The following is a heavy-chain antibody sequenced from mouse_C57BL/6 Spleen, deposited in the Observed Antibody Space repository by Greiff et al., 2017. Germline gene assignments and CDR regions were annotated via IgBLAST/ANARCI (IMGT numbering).Heavy chain of an antibody. CDR2: IRYDGST. D-gene: IGHD1-1*01. Sequence: DVQLQESGPGLVKPSPSLSLTCSVTGYSITSGYYWNWIRQFPGNKLEWMGYIRYDGSTNYNPSLKNRISITRDTSNNQFFLKLNSVTTEDTATYYCARGYYGSSFDYWGQGTTLTVSS. CDR1: GYSITSGYY. J-gene: IGHJ2*01. V-gene: IGHV3-6*01. CDR3: ARGYYGSSFDY.